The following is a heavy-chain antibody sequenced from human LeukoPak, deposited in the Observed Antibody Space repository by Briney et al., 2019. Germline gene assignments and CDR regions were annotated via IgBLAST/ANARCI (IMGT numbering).Heavy chain of an antibody. CDR3: AKAVGAYFPPLDY. J-gene: IGHJ4*01. Sequence: GGSLRLSCAASGFTFDDYAMHWVRQAPGKGLEWVSGISWNSGSIGYADSVKGRFTISRDNAKNSLYLQMNSLRAEDTALYYCAKAVGAYFPPLDYWGQEPWSPSPQ. CDR2: ISWNSGSI. CDR1: GFTFDDYA. V-gene: IGHV3-9*01. D-gene: IGHD1-26*01.